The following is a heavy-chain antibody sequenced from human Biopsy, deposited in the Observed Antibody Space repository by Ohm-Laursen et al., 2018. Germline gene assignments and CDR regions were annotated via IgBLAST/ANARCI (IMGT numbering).Heavy chain of an antibody. D-gene: IGHD1-26*01. CDR2: ISSSGSTI. J-gene: IGHJ3*02. CDR3: ARDGIVGARFNAFDI. Sequence: SLRLSCTASGFTFSSYEMNWVRQAPGKGLEWVSYISSSGSTIYYADSVKGRFTISRDNAKNSLYLQMNSLRAEDTAVYYCARDGIVGARFNAFDIWGQGTMATVSS. CDR1: GFTFSSYE. V-gene: IGHV3-48*03.